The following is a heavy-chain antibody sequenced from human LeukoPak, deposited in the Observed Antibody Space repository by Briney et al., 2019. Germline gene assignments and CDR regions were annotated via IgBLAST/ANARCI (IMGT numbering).Heavy chain of an antibody. V-gene: IGHV4-4*07. J-gene: IGHJ2*01. CDR1: GGSISSYD. Sequence: SETLSLTCAVSGGSISSYDWSWIRQPAGKGLEWIGRIYTRGSTNYNPSLKSRVSMSVDTSKKQFSLKLSSVTAADTAVYYCARLSSSWYQDWYFDLWGRGTLVTVSS. CDR3: ARLSSSWYQDWYFDL. CDR2: IYTRGST. D-gene: IGHD6-13*01.